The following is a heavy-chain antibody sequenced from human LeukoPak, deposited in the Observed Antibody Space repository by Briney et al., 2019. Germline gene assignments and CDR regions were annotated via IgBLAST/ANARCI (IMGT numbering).Heavy chain of an antibody. CDR3: ARHRCGYVPLYHYYYMDV. Sequence: GESLKISCKAPGYRFTNYWLGWVRQIPGKGLEWMGIFYPGDSATRYSPSFQGQVTISADKPITTAYLQWNSLKAANTAMYYCARHRCGYVPLYHYYYMDVWGKGTTVTVS. J-gene: IGHJ6*03. D-gene: IGHD5-12*01. CDR1: GYRFTNYW. CDR2: FYPGDSAT. V-gene: IGHV5-51*01.